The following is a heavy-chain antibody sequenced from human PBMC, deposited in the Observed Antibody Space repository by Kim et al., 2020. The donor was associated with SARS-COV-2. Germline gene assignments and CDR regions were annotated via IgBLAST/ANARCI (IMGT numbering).Heavy chain of an antibody. CDR3: ARDIPCGTSSCWSRFDR. CDR1: GFSLSEHY. J-gene: IGHJ5*02. Sequence: GGSLRLSCVATGFSLSEHYIDWVRQAPGKGLEWIGRSRDKARGYRTEYAATVKGRFTLSRDDWKDSLSLQMNSLKTEDTAVYYCARDIPCGTSSCWSRFDRWGQGTLVTVAS. D-gene: IGHD2-21*01. V-gene: IGHV3-72*01. CDR2: SRDKARGYRT.